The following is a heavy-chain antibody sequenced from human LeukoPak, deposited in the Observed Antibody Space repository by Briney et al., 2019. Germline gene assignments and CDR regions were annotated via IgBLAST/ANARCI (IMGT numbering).Heavy chain of an antibody. CDR1: GFTFSNCG. J-gene: IGHJ4*02. Sequence: PGRSLRLSCAASGFTFSNCGMHWVRRAPGKGLEWVAVISSDGSNKHYADSVKGRFTISRDNSKNTLYLQMNSLRAEDTAVYYCTNSQYSDGWWDFDYWGQGTLVTVSS. D-gene: IGHD5-18*01. CDR2: ISSDGSNK. V-gene: IGHV3-30*18. CDR3: TNSQYSDGWWDFDY.